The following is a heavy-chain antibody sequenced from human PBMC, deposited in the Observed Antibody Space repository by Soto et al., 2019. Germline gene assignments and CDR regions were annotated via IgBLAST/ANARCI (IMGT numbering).Heavy chain of an antibody. Sequence: SETLSLTCAVYGGSFSGYYWSWIRQPPGKGLEWIGEINHSGSTNYNPSLKSRVTISVDTSKNQFSLKLSSVTAADTAVYYCARFPYYYDSSGYTYDYWGEGTLVTVSS. V-gene: IGHV4-34*01. CDR2: INHSGST. J-gene: IGHJ4*02. D-gene: IGHD3-22*01. CDR1: GGSFSGYY. CDR3: ARFPYYYDSSGYTYDY.